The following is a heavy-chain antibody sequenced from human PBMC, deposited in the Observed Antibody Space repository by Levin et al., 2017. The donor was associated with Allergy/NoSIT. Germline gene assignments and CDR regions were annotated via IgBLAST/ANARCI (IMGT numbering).Heavy chain of an antibody. CDR2: IYHSGST. D-gene: IGHD1-1*01. J-gene: IGHJ6*02. Sequence: SETLSLTCAVSGGSISSGGYSWSWIRQPPGKGLEWIGYIYHSGSTYYNPSLKSRVTISVDRSKNQFSLKLSSVTAADTAVYYCATTLTTRGYDYGMDVWGQGTTVTVSS. V-gene: IGHV4-30-2*01. CDR1: GGSISSGGYS. CDR3: ATTLTTRGYDYGMDV.